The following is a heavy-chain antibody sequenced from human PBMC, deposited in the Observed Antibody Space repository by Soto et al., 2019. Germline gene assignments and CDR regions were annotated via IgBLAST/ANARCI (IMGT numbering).Heavy chain of an antibody. CDR3: ARAQQLGWFDP. Sequence: SETLSLTCTVSGGSISSYYWIWIRQPPGKGLEXIXXIYXSXXXNXXXXLKSRVTISVDTSKNQFSLKLSSVTAADTAVYYCARAQQLGWFDPWGQGTLVTVSS. D-gene: IGHD6-6*01. CDR2: IYXSXXX. J-gene: IGHJ5*02. CDR1: GGSISSYY. V-gene: IGHV4-59*01.